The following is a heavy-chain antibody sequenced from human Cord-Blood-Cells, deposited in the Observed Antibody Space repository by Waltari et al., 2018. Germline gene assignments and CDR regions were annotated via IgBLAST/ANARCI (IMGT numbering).Heavy chain of an antibody. V-gene: IGHV4-34*01. CDR1: GGSFSGYY. D-gene: IGHD3-22*01. Sequence: QVQLQQWGAGLLKPSETLSLTCAVYGGSFSGYYWSWIRQPPGKGLGWSGEINHSGSTNYNPSLKSRVTISVDTSKNQFSLKLSSVTAADTAVYYCARTSYYYDSSGYYYGYFDLWGRGTLVTVSS. CDR3: ARTSYYYDSSGYYYGYFDL. J-gene: IGHJ2*01. CDR2: INHSGST.